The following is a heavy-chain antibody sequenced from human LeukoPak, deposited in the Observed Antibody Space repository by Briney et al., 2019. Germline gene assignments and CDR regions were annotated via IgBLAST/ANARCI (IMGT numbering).Heavy chain of an antibody. D-gene: IGHD1-26*01. CDR1: GYIFSSYY. Sequence: GASVKVSCKASGYIFSSYYMHWVRQAPGQGLEWMGIINTSGGSTSHAQKFQGRVTMTRDTSTSTVYMELSSLRSEDTAVYYCARDSSSGSWGPLDYWGQGTLVTVSS. V-gene: IGHV1-46*01. J-gene: IGHJ4*02. CDR2: INTSGGST. CDR3: ARDSSSGSWGPLDY.